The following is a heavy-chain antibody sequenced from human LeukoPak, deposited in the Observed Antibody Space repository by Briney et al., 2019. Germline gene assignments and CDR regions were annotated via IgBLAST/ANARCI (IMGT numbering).Heavy chain of an antibody. V-gene: IGHV4-59*01. J-gene: IGHJ5*02. Sequence: PSETLSLTCAVSVGSISGSYWCWIRQPPGKGLEWIGHIYNTGSTNYNPSLKSRVTISVDTSKSQFSLRLTSVTAADPAVYFCASARRWCSYCSTWGEGTLVTVSS. CDR1: VGSISGSY. CDR2: IYNTGST. CDR3: ASARRWCSYCST. D-gene: IGHD4/OR15-4a*01.